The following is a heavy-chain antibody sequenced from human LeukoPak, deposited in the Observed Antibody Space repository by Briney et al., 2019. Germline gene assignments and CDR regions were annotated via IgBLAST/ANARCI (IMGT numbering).Heavy chain of an antibody. Sequence: PGGSLRTYCEASGFTFSNYEINWVRQAPGKGLEWVSYISSSGSTIYYADSVKGRFTISRDNAKNSLYLQMNSLRAEDTAVYYCVRLYGGKSHDWGQGSLVTVSS. CDR3: VRLYGGKSHD. CDR2: ISSSGSTI. V-gene: IGHV3-48*03. CDR1: GFTFSNYE. D-gene: IGHD4-23*01. J-gene: IGHJ4*02.